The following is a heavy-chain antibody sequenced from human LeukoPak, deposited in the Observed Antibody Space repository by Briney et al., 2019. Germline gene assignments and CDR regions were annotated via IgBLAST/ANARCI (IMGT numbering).Heavy chain of an antibody. J-gene: IGHJ4*02. CDR2: ISDGDGRT. D-gene: IGHD6-19*01. CDR3: AKEGTSSGYN. CDR1: GFTLSNYV. Sequence: SGGSLRLSCAASGFTLSNYVMNWVRQAPGKGLEWVSVISDGDGRTYYADSVRGRFTISRDNSKNTLFLQMNSLRAEDTAMYYCAKEGTSSGYNWGQGTLVTVSS. V-gene: IGHV3-23*01.